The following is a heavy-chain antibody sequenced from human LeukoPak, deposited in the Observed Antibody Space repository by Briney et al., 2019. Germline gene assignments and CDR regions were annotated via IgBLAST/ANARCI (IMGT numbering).Heavy chain of an antibody. CDR1: GFMFSSNW. J-gene: IGHJ4*02. D-gene: IGHD5-24*01. CDR3: AKDGRSLQTY. Sequence: GGSLRLSCAASGFMFSSNWMSWVRLAPGKGLEWVANINEDGTETYYVDSVKGRFTISRDNAKNSLYLQMNSLRVEDTAVYYCAKDGRSLQTYWGQGTLVTVSS. CDR2: INEDGTET. V-gene: IGHV3-7*03.